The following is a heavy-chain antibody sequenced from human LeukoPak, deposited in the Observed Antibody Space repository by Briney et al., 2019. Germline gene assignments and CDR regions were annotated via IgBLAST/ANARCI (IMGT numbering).Heavy chain of an antibody. D-gene: IGHD3-10*01. CDR1: GYTFTGYY. CDR3: ATLGLTMVRGVIIGL. Sequence: GASVKVSCKASGYTFTGYYMHWVRQAPGQGLEWMGWINPNSGGTNYAQKFQGRVTMTRDTSISTAYMELSRLRSDDTAVYYCATLGLTMVRGVIIGLWGQGTLVTVSS. J-gene: IGHJ4*02. V-gene: IGHV1-2*02. CDR2: INPNSGGT.